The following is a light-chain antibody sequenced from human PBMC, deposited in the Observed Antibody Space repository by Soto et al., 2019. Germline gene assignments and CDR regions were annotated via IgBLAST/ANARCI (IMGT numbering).Light chain of an antibody. CDR3: QQGNSFPRT. J-gene: IGKJ4*01. CDR2: DAS. V-gene: IGKV1-33*01. CDR1: QDISNY. Sequence: DIQMTQSPSSLSASVGDRVTITCQASQDISNYLNWYQQKPGKAPKLLIYDASNLETGVPSRFSGSGSATDFTFTISSLQPEYIATYYCQQGNSFPRTFGGGTKVDSK.